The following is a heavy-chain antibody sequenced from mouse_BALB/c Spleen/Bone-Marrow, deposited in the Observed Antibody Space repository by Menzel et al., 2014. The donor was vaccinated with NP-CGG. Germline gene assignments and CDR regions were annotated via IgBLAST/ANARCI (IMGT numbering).Heavy chain of an antibody. CDR1: GFSLTSYG. CDR3: SRIGFYCNHFAMGY. Sequence: VKLQESGPGLVQPSQSLSITCTVSGFSLTSYGVHWVRQSPGKGLEWLGVIWSGGSTDYNAAFISRLSISKDNSKSXVFLKKNKLQSNCTTLYFLSRIGFYCNHFAMGYWGQRTSVT. D-gene: IGHD2-1*01. V-gene: IGHV2-2*02. J-gene: IGHJ4*01. CDR2: IWSGGST.